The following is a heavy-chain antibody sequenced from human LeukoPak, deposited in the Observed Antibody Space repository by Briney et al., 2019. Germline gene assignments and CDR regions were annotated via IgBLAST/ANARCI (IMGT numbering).Heavy chain of an antibody. D-gene: IGHD3-22*01. Sequence: PSETLSLTCTVSSGSISSYYWSWIRQSAGKGLELIGRINTSGSTNYSPSLKSRVTMSVDTSKNQFSLKLSSVTAADTAVYYCARDYYDSSGYYSEYFDYWGQGTLVTVSS. CDR3: ARDYYDSSGYYSEYFDY. V-gene: IGHV4-4*07. CDR2: INTSGST. CDR1: SGSISSYY. J-gene: IGHJ4*02.